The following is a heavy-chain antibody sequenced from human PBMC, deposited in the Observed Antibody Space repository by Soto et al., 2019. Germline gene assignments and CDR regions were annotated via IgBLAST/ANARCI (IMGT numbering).Heavy chain of an antibody. J-gene: IGHJ4*02. CDR3: ARGIVPAAFDY. Sequence: PGGSLRLSCASSGFSFSTSDMNWVRQAPGKGLEWVASINKSGSHISYADSVRGRLTISRDNAKSSLYLQMDSLRADDTAVYYCARGIVPAAFDYWGQGTLVTVSS. V-gene: IGHV3-21*01. CDR1: GFSFSTSD. CDR2: INKSGSHI. D-gene: IGHD6-25*01.